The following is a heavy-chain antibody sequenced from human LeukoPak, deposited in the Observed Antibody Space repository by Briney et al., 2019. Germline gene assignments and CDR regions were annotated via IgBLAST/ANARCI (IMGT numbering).Heavy chain of an antibody. J-gene: IGHJ3*02. D-gene: IGHD3-10*01. CDR2: FDPEDGET. CDR1: GYALTELS. Sequence: ASVKVSCKVSGYALTELSMHWVRQAPGKGLEWMGGFDPEDGETIYAQKFQGRVTMTEDTSTDTAYMELSSLRSEDTAVYYCATYYYGSGSYYDAFDIWGQGTMVTVSS. CDR3: ATYYYGSGSYYDAFDI. V-gene: IGHV1-24*01.